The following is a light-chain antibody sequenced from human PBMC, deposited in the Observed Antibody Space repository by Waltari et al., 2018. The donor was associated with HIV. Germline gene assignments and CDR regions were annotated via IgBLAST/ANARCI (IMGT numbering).Light chain of an antibody. CDR1: SSDDGTYKL. CDR3: CSYAGNSIP. J-gene: IGLJ2*01. Sequence: QSALTQPASVSGSFGQSITISCTGTSSDDGTYKLVSWYQHHPGKAPKLIIYEVSKRPSGVSNRFSGSKSGNTASLTVSGLQAEDEADYYCCSYAGNSIPFGGGTKLTVL. V-gene: IGLV2-23*02. CDR2: EVS.